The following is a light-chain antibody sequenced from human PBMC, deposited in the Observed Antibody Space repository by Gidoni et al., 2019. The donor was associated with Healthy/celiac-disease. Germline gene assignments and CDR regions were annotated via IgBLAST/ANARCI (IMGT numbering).Light chain of an antibody. V-gene: IGLV2-14*03. Sequence: QSALTQPASVSGSPGQPITISCTGTSSDVGPYNYVSWYQQHPGKAPKLMIYDVSNRPSGVSIRFSGSKSGNTASLTISGLQAEDEADYYCSSYTSSSSQVFGTGTKVTVL. CDR1: SSDVGPYNY. CDR3: SSYTSSSSQV. CDR2: DVS. J-gene: IGLJ1*01.